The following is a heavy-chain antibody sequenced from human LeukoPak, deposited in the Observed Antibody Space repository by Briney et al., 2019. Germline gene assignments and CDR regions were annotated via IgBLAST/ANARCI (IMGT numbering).Heavy chain of an antibody. Sequence: ASAKVSCKASGGTFSSYAISWVRQAPGQGLEWMGWINPNSGGTNYAQKFQGRVTMTRDTSISTAYMELSGLRSDDTAVYYCARGPHWDPHFDYWGQGTLVTVSS. J-gene: IGHJ4*02. D-gene: IGHD7-27*01. V-gene: IGHV1-2*02. CDR2: INPNSGGT. CDR1: GGTFSSYA. CDR3: ARGPHWDPHFDY.